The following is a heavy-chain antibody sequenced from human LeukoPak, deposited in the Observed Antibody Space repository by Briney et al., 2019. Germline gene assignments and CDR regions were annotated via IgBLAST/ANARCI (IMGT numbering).Heavy chain of an antibody. CDR2: MNPNSGNT. V-gene: IGHV1-8*01. D-gene: IGHD3-3*01. J-gene: IGHJ4*02. CDR3: ARGLGVITIFGVVIKYYFDY. Sequence: ASVKVSCKASGYTFTSYDINWVRQATGQGLEWMGWMNPNSGNTGYAQKFQGRVTMTGNTSISTAYMELSSLRSEDTAVYYCARGLGVITIFGVVIKYYFDYWGQGTLVTVSS. CDR1: GYTFTSYD.